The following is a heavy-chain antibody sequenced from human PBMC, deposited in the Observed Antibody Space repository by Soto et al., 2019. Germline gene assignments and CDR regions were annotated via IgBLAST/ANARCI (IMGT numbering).Heavy chain of an antibody. CDR3: ARGRYGDY. CDR1: GYTFTSYG. CDR2: ISAHNGNT. D-gene: IGHD1-1*01. Sequence: QAHLVQSGAEVKKPGASVKGSCKASGYTFTSYGITWVRQAPGQGLAWMGWISAHNGNTDYAQKLQGRVIVTRDTSTSTAYMELRSLISDDTAVYYCARGRYGDYWGQGALVTVSS. J-gene: IGHJ4*02. V-gene: IGHV1-18*01.